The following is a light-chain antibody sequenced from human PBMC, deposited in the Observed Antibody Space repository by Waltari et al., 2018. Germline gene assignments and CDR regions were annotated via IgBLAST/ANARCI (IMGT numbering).Light chain of an antibody. CDR2: TAS. CDR1: QIINTF. J-gene: IGKJ2*01. V-gene: IGKV1-39*01. CDR3: QQSFRIPYT. Sequence: DTHMTQSPSFLSASVRVRVTITCRASQIINTFLNWYQQKPGEAPKLLIFTASRMQGGVPSRFSGSGSGTEFSLTISSLQPDDFATYFGQQSFRIPYTFGQGTNVDI.